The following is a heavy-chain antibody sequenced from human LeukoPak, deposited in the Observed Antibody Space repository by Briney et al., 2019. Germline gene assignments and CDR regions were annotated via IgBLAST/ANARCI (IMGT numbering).Heavy chain of an antibody. D-gene: IGHD3-10*01. Sequence: GASVNVSCKASGYIFTTHAMHWLRQAPGQRPEWMGGINAGSGYTKYSQKFQGRVTISRDTSASTVYMELRSLGSEDTAVYYCARASSGSLSTWFGELFDWYDPWGQGTLVTVSS. CDR3: ARASSGSLSTWFGELFDWYDP. CDR1: GYIFTTHA. V-gene: IGHV1-3*01. CDR2: INAGSGYT. J-gene: IGHJ5*02.